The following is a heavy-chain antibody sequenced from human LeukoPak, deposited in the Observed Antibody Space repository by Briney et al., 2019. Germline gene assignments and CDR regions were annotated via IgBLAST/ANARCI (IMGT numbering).Heavy chain of an antibody. J-gene: IGHJ4*02. V-gene: IGHV3-11*01. Sequence: PGGSLRLSCAASGFTFSDYYMSWIRQAPGKGPEWVSYISSSGSTIYYADSVKGRFTISRDNAKNSLYLQMNSLRAEDTAVYYCARVRRQQLGHFDYWGQGTLVTVSS. D-gene: IGHD6-13*01. CDR2: ISSSGSTI. CDR1: GFTFSDYY. CDR3: ARVRRQQLGHFDY.